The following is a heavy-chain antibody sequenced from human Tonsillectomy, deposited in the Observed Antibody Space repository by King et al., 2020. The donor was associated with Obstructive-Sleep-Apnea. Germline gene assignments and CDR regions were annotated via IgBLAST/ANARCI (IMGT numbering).Heavy chain of an antibody. CDR3: TRRGVMVRGVIGSYGMDV. CDR2: IRSKVNSYAT. J-gene: IGHJ6*02. D-gene: IGHD3-10*01. V-gene: IGHV3-73*02. Sequence: VQLVESGGGLVQPGGSLKLSCAASGFTFSGSAMHWVRQASGKGLEWVGRIRSKVNSYATAYAASVKGRFTISRDDSKKTAYLQMNSLKTEDTAVYYCTRRGVMVRGVIGSYGMDVWGQGTTVTVSS. CDR1: GFTFSGSA.